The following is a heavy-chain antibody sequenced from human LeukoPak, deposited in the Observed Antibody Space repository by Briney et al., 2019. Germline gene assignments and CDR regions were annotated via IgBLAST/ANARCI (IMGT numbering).Heavy chain of an antibody. CDR2: IYYSGST. CDR1: GGSISSYY. V-gene: IGHV4-59*01. CDR3: ARDFFCGGDCLDY. Sequence: SETLSLTCTVSGGSISSYYWSWIRQPPGKGLEGIGNIYYSGSTNYNPSLKSRVTISLDTSKNQFSLKLSSVTAADTAVYYCARDFFCGGDCLDYWGQGTLVTVSS. J-gene: IGHJ4*02. D-gene: IGHD2-21*02.